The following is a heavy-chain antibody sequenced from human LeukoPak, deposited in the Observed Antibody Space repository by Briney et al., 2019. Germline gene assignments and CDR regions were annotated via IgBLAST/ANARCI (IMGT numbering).Heavy chain of an antibody. V-gene: IGHV4-59*01. Sequence: PSETLSLTCTVSGGSISSYYWSWIRQPPGKGLEWIGYIHYSGSTDYNPSLKSRVTISADTSKNQFSLNLSSVTAADTAVYYCARVGSAYSSGYNDYWGRGTLVTVSS. D-gene: IGHD5-18*01. CDR2: IHYSGST. CDR1: GGSISSYY. CDR3: ARVGSAYSSGYNDY. J-gene: IGHJ4*02.